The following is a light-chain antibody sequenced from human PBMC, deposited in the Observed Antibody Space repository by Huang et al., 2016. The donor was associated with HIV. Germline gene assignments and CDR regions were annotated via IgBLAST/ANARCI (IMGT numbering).Light chain of an antibody. CDR2: GES. V-gene: IGKV3-15*01. Sequence: EILLTQSPATLYVSPGERVTLSCRASQSISNNLAWYQQKPGHAPRLLIYGESTRATAIPARFSGSASVTEFTLTISSLQSEDFAVYYCQQYHNWPPYTFGQGTKLEI. CDR3: QQYHNWPPYT. CDR1: QSISNN. J-gene: IGKJ2*01.